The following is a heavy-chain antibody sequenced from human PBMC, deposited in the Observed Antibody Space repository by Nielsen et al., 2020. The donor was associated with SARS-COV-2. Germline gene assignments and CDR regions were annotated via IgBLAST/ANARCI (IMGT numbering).Heavy chain of an antibody. V-gene: IGHV4-39*01. CDR2: ISYSGGT. D-gene: IGHD3-10*01. J-gene: IGHJ4*02. Sequence: GSLRLSCSVSGGSITSSGHYWGWIRQPPGKGLEWIGSISYSGGTYYNPSLKSRVAISEDTSKNQFFLKLISVTAADTAVFYCARWFMGGGFDYWGQGSLVTVSS. CDR3: ARWFMGGGFDY. CDR1: GGSITSSGHY.